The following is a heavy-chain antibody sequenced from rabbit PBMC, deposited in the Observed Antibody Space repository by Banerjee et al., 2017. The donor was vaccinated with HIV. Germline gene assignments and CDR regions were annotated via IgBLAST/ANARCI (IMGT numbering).Heavy chain of an antibody. CDR1: GIDFSSSFW. CDR2: IYPAAGAT. CDR3: ARAGSTYYTPFNL. J-gene: IGHJ4*01. Sequence: QEQLVESGGGLVTLGGSLKVTCKASGIDFSSSFWISWVRQAPGKGLEWIGCIYPAAGATDYATWAKGRFTISKTSSTTVTLQMTSLTAADTATYFCARAGSTYYTPFNLWGQGTLVTVS. D-gene: IGHD8-1*01. V-gene: IGHV1S45*01.